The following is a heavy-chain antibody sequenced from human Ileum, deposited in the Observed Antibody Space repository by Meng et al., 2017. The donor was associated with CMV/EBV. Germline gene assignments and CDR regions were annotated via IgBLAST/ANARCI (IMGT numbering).Heavy chain of an antibody. D-gene: IGHD1-26*01. Sequence: PAPVAGPGPVQPSVPPPLPCAAPGGSTSSCGWWGGLLQPPPKGPEWIGEIFHVGTGNYNTSLKSRVTISMDTSKNQISLVLTSLAAADTAVYYCAARVGGSYSGFDLWGQGTLVTVSS. CDR1: GGSTSSCGW. CDR3: AARVGGSYSGFDL. CDR2: IFHVGTG. J-gene: IGHJ4*02. V-gene: IGHV4-4*02.